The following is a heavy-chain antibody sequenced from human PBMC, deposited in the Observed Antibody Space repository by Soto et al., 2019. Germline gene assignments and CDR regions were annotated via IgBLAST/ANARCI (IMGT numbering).Heavy chain of an antibody. CDR2: IKSKTNGGTT. CDR1: GFTFSNAW. Sequence: EVQLVESGGGLVKPGGSLRLSCAASGFTFSNAWMSWVRQAPGKGLEWVGRIKSKTNGGTTDYAGPVKGRFTITRDESNNKLYLQKNSIKADGTAVYYCTTDWRAAMVGNWYFELWGRGTLVTVFS. D-gene: IGHD5-18*01. CDR3: TTDWRAAMVGNWYFEL. J-gene: IGHJ2*01. V-gene: IGHV3-15*01.